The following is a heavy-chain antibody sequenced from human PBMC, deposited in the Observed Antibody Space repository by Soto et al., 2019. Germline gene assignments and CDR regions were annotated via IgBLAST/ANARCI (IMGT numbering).Heavy chain of an antibody. D-gene: IGHD6-13*01. CDR3: ASRYTSSWYGVKAWFDP. J-gene: IGHJ5*02. CDR2: ISSSGSTI. V-gene: IGHV3-11*01. Sequence: QVQLVESGGGLVKPGGSLRLSCAASGFTFSDYYMSWIRQAPGKGLEWVSYISSSGSTIYYADSVKGRFTISRDNAKKSLSLQMNSLRAEDTAVYYFASRYTSSWYGVKAWFDPWGQGTLVTVSS. CDR1: GFTFSDYY.